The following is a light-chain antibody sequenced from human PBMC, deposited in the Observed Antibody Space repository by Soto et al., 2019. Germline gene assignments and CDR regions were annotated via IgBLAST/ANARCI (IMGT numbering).Light chain of an antibody. V-gene: IGKV3-20*01. CDR1: QSVSSSY. J-gene: IGKJ2*01. CDR2: GAS. Sequence: EIVLTQSPSTLSLSPGERATLSCRASQSVSSSYLAWYHQNPGQAPRLLIYGASSRATGIPDRFSGSGSGTDFTLTISRLEPEDFAVYYCQQYGSSMYTFGQGTKLEIK. CDR3: QQYGSSMYT.